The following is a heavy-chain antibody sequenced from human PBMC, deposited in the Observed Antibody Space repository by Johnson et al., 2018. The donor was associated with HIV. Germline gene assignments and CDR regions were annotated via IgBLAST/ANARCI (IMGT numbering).Heavy chain of an antibody. CDR3: ARGDYDILTGDAFDI. Sequence: QVQLVESGGGVVQPGRSLRLSCAASGFTFSSYAMHWVRQAPGKGLEWVAVISYDGSNKYYADSVKGRFTISRDNPKNTLYLQMNSLRAEDTAGYYCARGDYDILTGDAFDIWGQGTMVTVSS. J-gene: IGHJ3*02. V-gene: IGHV3-30-3*01. CDR2: ISYDGSNK. CDR1: GFTFSSYA. D-gene: IGHD3-9*01.